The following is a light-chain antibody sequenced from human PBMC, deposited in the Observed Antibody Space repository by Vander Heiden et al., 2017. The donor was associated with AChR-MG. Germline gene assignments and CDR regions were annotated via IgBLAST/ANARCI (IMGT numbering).Light chain of an antibody. CDR1: QSVSSN. J-gene: IGKJ1*01. Sequence: VLPPSPPTLSVSPGERATLSCRASQSVSSNLAWSQHEPGQAPRLLIDGASTRATGIPARFSGSGSGTEFTLAISSLQSEDFAVYYCHQYRDWPHTFGQGTKVEIK. V-gene: IGKV3-15*01. CDR2: GAS. CDR3: HQYRDWPHT.